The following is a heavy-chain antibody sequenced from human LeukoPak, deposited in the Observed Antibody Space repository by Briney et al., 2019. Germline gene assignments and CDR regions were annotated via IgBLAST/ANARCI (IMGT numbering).Heavy chain of an antibody. CDR1: GGSISSGGYY. J-gene: IGHJ4*02. Sequence: SETLSLTCTVSGGSISSGGYYWSWIRQHPGKGLEWIGYIYYSGSTYYNPSLKSRVTISVDTSKNQFSLKLSSVTAADTAVYYCAREGHWGPGYFGYWGQGTLVTVSS. CDR3: AREGHWGPGYFGY. CDR2: IYYSGST. V-gene: IGHV4-31*03. D-gene: IGHD7-27*01.